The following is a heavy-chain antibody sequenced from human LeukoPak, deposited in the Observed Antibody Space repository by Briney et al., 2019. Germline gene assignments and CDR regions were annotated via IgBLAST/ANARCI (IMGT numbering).Heavy chain of an antibody. CDR1: GYTFTSYG. J-gene: IGHJ4*02. D-gene: IGHD6-13*01. CDR3: ATESEPGIAAAGGGGH. V-gene: IGHV1-18*01. CDR2: ISAYNGNT. Sequence: ASVKVSCKASGYTFTSYGISWVRQAPGQGLEWMGWISAYNGNTNYAQKLQGRVTMTTDTSTSTAYMELRSLRSDDTAVYYCATESEPGIAAAGGGGHWGQGTLVTVSS.